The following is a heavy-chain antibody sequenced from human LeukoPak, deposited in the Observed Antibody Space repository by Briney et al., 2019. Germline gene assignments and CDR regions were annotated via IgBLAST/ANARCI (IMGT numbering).Heavy chain of an antibody. D-gene: IGHD4-11*01. V-gene: IGHV4-34*01. J-gene: IGHJ2*01. CDR1: GGSFSGYY. CDR3: ASGLDDYSNYWYFDL. CDR2: INHSGST. Sequence: SETLSLTCAVCGGSFSGYYWSWIRQPPGKGLEWIGEINHSGSTNYNPSLKSRVTISVDTSKNQFSLKLSSVTAADTAVYYCASGLDDYSNYWYFDLWGRGTLVTVSS.